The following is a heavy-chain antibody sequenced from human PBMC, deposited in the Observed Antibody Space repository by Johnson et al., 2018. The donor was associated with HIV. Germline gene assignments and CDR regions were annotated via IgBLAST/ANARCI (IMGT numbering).Heavy chain of an antibody. D-gene: IGHD1-26*01. CDR1: GFTFSSYD. J-gene: IGHJ3*02. CDR3: AKDRGSPGIPAAFDI. V-gene: IGHV3-13*01. Sequence: VQLVESGGGLVQPGGSLRLSCAASGFTFSSYDMHWVRQAPGKGLEWVSAIGTAGDTYYPGAVMGRLTISRENAKNSPFLQMNSLRADDTAVYYCAKDRGSPGIPAAFDIWGQGTMVTVSS. CDR2: IGTAGDT.